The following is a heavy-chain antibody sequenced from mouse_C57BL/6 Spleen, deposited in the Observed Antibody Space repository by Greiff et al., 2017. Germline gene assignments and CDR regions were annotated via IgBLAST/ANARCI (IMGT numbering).Heavy chain of an antibody. J-gene: IGHJ2*01. CDR1: GFTFSSYA. CDR3: ARGGYDYDGAYFDY. CDR2: ISDGGSYT. Sequence: EVQGVESGGGLVKPGGSLKLSCAASGFTFSSYAMSWVRQTPEKRLEWVATISDGGSYTYYPDNVKGRFTISRDNAKNNLYLQMSHLKSEDTAMYYCARGGYDYDGAYFDYWGQGTTLTVSS. V-gene: IGHV5-4*01. D-gene: IGHD2-4*01.